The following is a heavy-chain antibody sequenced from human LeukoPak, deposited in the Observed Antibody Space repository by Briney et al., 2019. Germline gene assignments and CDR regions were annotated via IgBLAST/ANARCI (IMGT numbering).Heavy chain of an antibody. Sequence: SETLSLTCTVSGYSISSGYYWDWIRQPPGKGLEWIGSIYHSGSTYYNPSLKGRVTISVDTSKNQFSLKLSSVTAADTAVYYCARDDLPRWSTDAFDIWGQGTMVTVSS. D-gene: IGHD4-23*01. CDR1: GYSISSGYY. CDR3: ARDDLPRWSTDAFDI. CDR2: IYHSGST. J-gene: IGHJ3*02. V-gene: IGHV4-38-2*02.